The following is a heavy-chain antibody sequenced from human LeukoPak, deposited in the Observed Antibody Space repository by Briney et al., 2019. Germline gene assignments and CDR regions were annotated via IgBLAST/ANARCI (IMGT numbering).Heavy chain of an antibody. J-gene: IGHJ4*02. D-gene: IGHD3-10*01. Sequence: GASVKVSCKASGYTFTGYYMHWVRQAPGQGLEWMGWINPNSGGTNYAQKFQGRVTMTRDTSISTAYMELSRLRSDDTAVYYCASPDTYGSGSATLGYWGQGTLVTVSS. CDR1: GYTFTGYY. CDR3: ASPDTYGSGSATLGY. V-gene: IGHV1-2*02. CDR2: INPNSGGT.